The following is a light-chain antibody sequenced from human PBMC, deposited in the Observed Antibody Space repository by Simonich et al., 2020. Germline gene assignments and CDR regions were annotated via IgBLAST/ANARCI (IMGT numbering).Light chain of an antibody. V-gene: IGKV2-30*02. CDR3: MQALQTPWT. CDR1: QSLVHSDGKTY. CDR2: KVS. Sequence: DVVMTQSPLSLPVTLGQPASISCRSSQSLVHSDGKTYLNWFQQRPGQSPRRLIYKVSSRDSGVPDRFSGSGSGTDFTLKISRVEAEDVGVYYCMQALQTPWTFGQGTKVEIK. J-gene: IGKJ1*01.